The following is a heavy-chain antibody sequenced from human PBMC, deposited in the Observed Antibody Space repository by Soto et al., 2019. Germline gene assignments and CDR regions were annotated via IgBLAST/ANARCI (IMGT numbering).Heavy chain of an antibody. D-gene: IGHD3-9*01. Sequence: EVQLVESGGGLVQPGGSLRLSCAASGFTFSSYWMSWVRQAPGKGLEWVANIKQDGSEKYYVDSVKGRFTISRDNAKNSLYLQMNSLRAEDTAVYYCAREGDWPTTNFDYWGQGTLVTVSS. J-gene: IGHJ4*02. CDR2: IKQDGSEK. V-gene: IGHV3-7*01. CDR3: AREGDWPTTNFDY. CDR1: GFTFSSYW.